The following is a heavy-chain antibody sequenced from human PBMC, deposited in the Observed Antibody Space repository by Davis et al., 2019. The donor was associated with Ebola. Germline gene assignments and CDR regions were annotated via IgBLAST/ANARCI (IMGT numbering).Heavy chain of an antibody. Sequence: ASVKVSCKASSYTFTSYGISWVRQAPGQGLEWMGLINPNSGGTNYAQKFQGRVTMTRDTSISTAYMELSRLRSDDTAVYYCARDRPAAIRSVNWFDPWGQGTLVTVSS. V-gene: IGHV1-2*02. D-gene: IGHD2-2*02. CDR2: INPNSGGT. J-gene: IGHJ5*02. CDR1: SYTFTSYG. CDR3: ARDRPAAIRSVNWFDP.